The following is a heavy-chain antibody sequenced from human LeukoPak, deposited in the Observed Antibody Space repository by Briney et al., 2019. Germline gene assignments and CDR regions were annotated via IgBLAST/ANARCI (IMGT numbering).Heavy chain of an antibody. CDR1: GYTFTSYG. J-gene: IGHJ3*02. Sequence: ASVKVSCKASGYTFTSYGISWVRQAPGQGLEWMGWISAYNGNTNYAQKLQGRVTMTTDTSTSTAYMELRSLRSDDTAVYYCARDYYYDSSGYWMRALDIWGQGTMVTVSS. CDR3: ARDYYYDSSGYWMRALDI. D-gene: IGHD3-22*01. CDR2: ISAYNGNT. V-gene: IGHV1-18*01.